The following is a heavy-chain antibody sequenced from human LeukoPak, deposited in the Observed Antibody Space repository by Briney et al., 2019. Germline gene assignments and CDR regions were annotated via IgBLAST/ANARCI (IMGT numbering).Heavy chain of an antibody. V-gene: IGHV7-4-1*02. CDR3: ARGAVLSDFEGFDY. CDR1: GYTFTNYA. D-gene: IGHD2-21*02. CDR2: INTNTGNP. Sequence: SVKVSCKASGYTFTNYAMNWVRQAPGQGLEWMGWINTNTGNPTYAQGFTGRFVFSLDTSVSTAYLQISSLKAEDAAVYYCARGAVLSDFEGFDYWGQGTLVTVSS. J-gene: IGHJ4*02.